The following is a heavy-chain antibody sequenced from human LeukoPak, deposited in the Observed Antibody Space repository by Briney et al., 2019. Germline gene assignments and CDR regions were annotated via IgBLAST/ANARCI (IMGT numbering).Heavy chain of an antibody. J-gene: IGHJ3*02. Sequence: SETLSLTCAVSGYSISSGYYWGWIRQPPGKGLEWIGSIYHSGSTYYNPSLKSRVTISVDTSKNQFSLKLSSVTAADTAVYYCARLRVVTEAFDIRGQGTMVTVSS. D-gene: IGHD4-23*01. V-gene: IGHV4-38-2*01. CDR3: ARLRVVTEAFDI. CDR1: GYSISSGYY. CDR2: IYHSGST.